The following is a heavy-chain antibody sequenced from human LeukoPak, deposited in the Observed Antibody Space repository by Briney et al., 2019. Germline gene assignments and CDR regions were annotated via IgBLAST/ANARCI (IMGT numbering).Heavy chain of an antibody. CDR1: GDSISSYY. J-gene: IGHJ4*02. Sequence: PSETLSLTCTVPGDSISSYYWSWIRQPPGKGLEWIGYIYHSGSTNYNPSLESRVTISADTSKDQFSLKLASVTAADTAVYYCATGYSSTWYYFDYWGQGTLVTVSS. V-gene: IGHV4-59*01. CDR3: ATGYSSTWYYFDY. CDR2: IYHSGST. D-gene: IGHD6-13*01.